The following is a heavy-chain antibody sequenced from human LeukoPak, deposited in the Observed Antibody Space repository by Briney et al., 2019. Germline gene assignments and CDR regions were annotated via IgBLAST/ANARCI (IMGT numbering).Heavy chain of an antibody. V-gene: IGHV3-21*01. Sequence: GGSLRLSCAASGFTFSSYSMNWVRQAPGKGLEWVSSISSSSSYIYYADSVKGRFTISRDNAKNSLYLQMNSLRAEDTAVYYCAREGITMVRGAPPGVWYFDLWGRGTLVTVSS. CDR2: ISSSSSYI. CDR1: GFTFSSYS. D-gene: IGHD3-10*01. J-gene: IGHJ2*01. CDR3: AREGITMVRGAPPGVWYFDL.